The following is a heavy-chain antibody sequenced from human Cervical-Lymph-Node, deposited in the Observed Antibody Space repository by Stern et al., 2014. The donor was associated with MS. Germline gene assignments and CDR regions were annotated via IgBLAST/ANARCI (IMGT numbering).Heavy chain of an antibody. CDR1: GFTFSDYY. Sequence: VQLVESGGGLVQPGGSLRLSCETSGFTFSDYYINWIRQGPGKGLEWISYILHTSRTIYYSRSVKGRFTISRDNARNSVYLQMDDLRVEDTAVYYCAKGIDLNEGSGYPIFQRWGQGTLVTVSA. D-gene: IGHD3-16*02. J-gene: IGHJ1*01. V-gene: IGHV3-11*01. CDR3: AKGIDLNEGSGYPIFQR. CDR2: ILHTSRTI.